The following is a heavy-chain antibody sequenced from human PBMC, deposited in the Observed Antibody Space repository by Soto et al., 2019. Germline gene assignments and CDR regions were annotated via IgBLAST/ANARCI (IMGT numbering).Heavy chain of an antibody. J-gene: IGHJ5*01. CDR3: ATRAYYTNSDYGFDA. D-gene: IGHD2-8*01. CDR1: GGYFSGHS. V-gene: IGHV4-34*01. Sequence: SVTLSLTCADYGGYFSGHSWIWLRQSPGKGLDWIGDINDSGRVRYSPSLKSRVTISLDTSKNQFALTLSAVTAADTAMYYCATRAYYTNSDYGFDAWGQGTLVTVSS. CDR2: INDSGRV.